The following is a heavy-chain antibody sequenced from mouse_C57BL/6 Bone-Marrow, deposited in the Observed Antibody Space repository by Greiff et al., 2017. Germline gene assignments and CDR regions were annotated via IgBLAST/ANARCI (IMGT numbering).Heavy chain of an antibody. Sequence: EVQGVESGEGLVKPGGSLKLSCAASGFTFSSYAMSWVRQTPEKRLEWVAYISSGGDYIYYADTVKGRFTISRDNARNTLYLQMSSLKSEDTAMYYCTRDIATVRSGDWYLDVWGTGTTVTVSS. V-gene: IGHV5-9-1*02. CDR1: GFTFSSYA. J-gene: IGHJ1*03. CDR3: TRDIATVRSGDWYLDV. D-gene: IGHD1-1*01. CDR2: ISSGGDYI.